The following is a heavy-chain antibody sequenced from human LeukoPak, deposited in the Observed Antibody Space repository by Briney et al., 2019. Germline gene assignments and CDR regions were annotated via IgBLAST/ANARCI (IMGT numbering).Heavy chain of an antibody. CDR3: AKETYYYGSGSRDYYMDV. Sequence: SETLSLTCTVSGGSISSYYWSWIRQSAGKGLEWIGRIYTSGSTNYNPCLKSRVTMSVDKSKNQFSLKLSSVTAAETAVYYCAKETYYYGSGSRDYYMDVWGKGTTVTVSS. V-gene: IGHV4-4*07. D-gene: IGHD3-10*01. J-gene: IGHJ6*03. CDR1: GGSISSYY. CDR2: IYTSGST.